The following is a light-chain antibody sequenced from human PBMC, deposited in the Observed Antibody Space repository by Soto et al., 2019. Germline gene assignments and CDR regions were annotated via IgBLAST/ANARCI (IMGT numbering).Light chain of an antibody. CDR3: QHYCNSITWT. CDR1: QSVTNNY. CDR2: AAS. J-gene: IGKJ1*01. Sequence: EVVLTQSPGTVSLSPGERATLSCRASQSVTNNYLAWYQQKAGQAPRLLIYAASSRATGIPDRFSGSGSGTDFTLSISRLEPEDLAVYYCQHYCNSITWTFGHGTKVEIK. V-gene: IGKV3-20*01.